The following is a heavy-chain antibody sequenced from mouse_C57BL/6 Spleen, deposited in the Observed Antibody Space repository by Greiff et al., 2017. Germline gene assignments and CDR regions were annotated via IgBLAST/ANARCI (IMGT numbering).Heavy chain of an antibody. Sequence: EVMLVESGGDLVKPGGSLKLSCAASGFTFSSYGMSWVRQTPDKRLEWVATISSGGSYTYYPDSVKGRFTISRDNAKNTLYLQMSSLKSEDTAMYYCARHEDLLRLRPGYFDVWGTGTTVTVSS. D-gene: IGHD2-4*01. CDR2: ISSGGSYT. J-gene: IGHJ1*03. V-gene: IGHV5-6*01. CDR1: GFTFSSYG. CDR3: ARHEDLLRLRPGYFDV.